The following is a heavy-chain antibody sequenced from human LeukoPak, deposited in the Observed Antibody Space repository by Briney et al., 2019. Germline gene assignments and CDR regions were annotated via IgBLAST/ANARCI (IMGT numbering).Heavy chain of an antibody. CDR2: IYYSGSS. Sequence: PSETLSLTCTVSGGSISSSSYYWGWIRQPPGKGLEWIGSIYYSGSSYYNPSLKSRVTISVDTSKNQFSLKLSSVTAADTAVYYCARDISTYGSGSYIGYWGQGTLVTVSS. CDR1: GGSISSSSYY. CDR3: ARDISTYGSGSYIGY. J-gene: IGHJ4*02. D-gene: IGHD3-10*01. V-gene: IGHV4-39*07.